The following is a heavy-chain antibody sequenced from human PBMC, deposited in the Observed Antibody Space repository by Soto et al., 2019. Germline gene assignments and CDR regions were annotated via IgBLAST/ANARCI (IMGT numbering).Heavy chain of an antibody. Sequence: QITLKESGPTLVKPTQTLTLTCTFSGFSLSTSGVGVGWIRQPPGKALEWLALIYWDDDKRYSPSLKSRLTITKDTSKNQVVLKMTNMDPVDTATYYCAHLMITFGGVIVDYWGQGTLVTVSS. D-gene: IGHD3-16*02. CDR1: GFSLSTSGVG. CDR3: AHLMITFGGVIVDY. CDR2: IYWDDDK. V-gene: IGHV2-5*02. J-gene: IGHJ4*02.